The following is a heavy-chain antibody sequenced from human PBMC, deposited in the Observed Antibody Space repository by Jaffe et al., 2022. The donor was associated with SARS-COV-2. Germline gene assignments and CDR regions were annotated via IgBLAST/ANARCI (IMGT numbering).Heavy chain of an antibody. CDR1: GYTFTGYY. CDR3: ARDSTYYYDSSGYYSILFDY. D-gene: IGHD3-22*01. V-gene: IGHV1-2*02. J-gene: IGHJ4*02. CDR2: INPNSGGT. Sequence: QVQLVQSGAEVKKPGASVKVSCKASGYTFTGYYMHWVRQAPGQGLEWMGWINPNSGGTNYAQKFQGRVTMTRDTSISTAYMELSRLRSDDTAVYYCARDSTYYYDSSGYYSILFDYWGQGTLVTVSS.